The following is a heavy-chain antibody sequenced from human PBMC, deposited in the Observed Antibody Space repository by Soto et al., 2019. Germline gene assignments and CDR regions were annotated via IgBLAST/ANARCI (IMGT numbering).Heavy chain of an antibody. J-gene: IGHJ4*02. D-gene: IGHD4-17*01. V-gene: IGHV3-33*01. CDR2: IWYDGSQR. CDR3: ARLDDYGDYVTDY. CDR1: GFTFNTHG. Sequence: VELVESGGGVVQPGGSLRLSCAASGFTFNTHGMHWVRQAPGKGLEWVAVIWYDGSQRYYADFVRGRSTISRDNSQNTLYLQMTSLRAEDTAVYYCARLDDYGDYVTDYWGQGALVTVSS.